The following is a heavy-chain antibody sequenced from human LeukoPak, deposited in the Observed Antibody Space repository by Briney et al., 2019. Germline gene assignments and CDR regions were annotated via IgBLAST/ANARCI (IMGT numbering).Heavy chain of an antibody. CDR3: ARGLNYDYVWGSYRYKRSSWFDP. V-gene: IGHV4-34*01. J-gene: IGHJ5*02. D-gene: IGHD3-16*02. CDR2: INHSGST. CDR1: GGSFSGYY. Sequence: SETLPLTCAVYGGSFSGYYWSWIRQPPGKGLEWIGEINHSGSTNYNPSLKSRVTISVDTSKNQFSLKLSSVTAADTAVYYCARGLNYDYVWGSYRYKRSSWFDPWGQGTLVTVSS.